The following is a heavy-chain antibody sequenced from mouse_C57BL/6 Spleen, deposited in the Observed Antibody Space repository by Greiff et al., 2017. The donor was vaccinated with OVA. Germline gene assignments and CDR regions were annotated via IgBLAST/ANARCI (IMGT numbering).Heavy chain of an antibody. D-gene: IGHD2-12*01. CDR2: INPSSGYT. CDR1: GYTFTSYT. CDR3: ARSYYIGYFDY. Sequence: QVQLKESGADLARPGASVKMSCKASGYTFTSYTMHWVKQRPGQGLEWIGYINPSSGYTKYNQKFKDKATLTADKSSSTAYMQLSSLTSEDSAVYYCARSYYIGYFDYWGQGTTLTVAS. V-gene: IGHV1-4*01. J-gene: IGHJ2*01.